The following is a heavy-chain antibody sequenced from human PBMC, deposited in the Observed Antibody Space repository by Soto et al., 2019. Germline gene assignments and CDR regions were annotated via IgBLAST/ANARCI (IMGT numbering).Heavy chain of an antibody. Sequence: SVTVCCKASGGTYGSYAMSWVRQAPGQGLEWMGGIIPIFGTANYAQKFQGRVTITADESTSTAYMELSSLRAEDTAVYYCASVRKLSSPRRQYYYYMDVWGKGTTVTVSS. V-gene: IGHV1-69*13. CDR3: ASVRKLSSPRRQYYYYMDV. CDR2: IIPIFGTA. CDR1: GGTYGSYA. J-gene: IGHJ6*03. D-gene: IGHD6-13*01.